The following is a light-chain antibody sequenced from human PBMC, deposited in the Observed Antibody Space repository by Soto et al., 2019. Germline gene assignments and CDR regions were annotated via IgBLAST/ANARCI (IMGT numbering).Light chain of an antibody. CDR2: WAS. CDR1: QTVFHSSYNKDF. V-gene: IGKV4-1*01. J-gene: IGKJ2*01. CDR3: QQYYSSLT. Sequence: DIVMTQSPVSLSVSLGERATINCKSSQTVFHSSYNKDFLAWYQQKPGQPPKLLFYWASTRESGVPARFSGGGSGTDFSLTISSLQAEDVAVYYCQQYYSSLTFGQGTKVEIK.